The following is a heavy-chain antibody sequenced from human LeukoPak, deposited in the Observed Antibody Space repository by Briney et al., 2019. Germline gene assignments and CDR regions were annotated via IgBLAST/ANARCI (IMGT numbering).Heavy chain of an antibody. V-gene: IGHV3-30-3*01. CDR2: ISYDGSNK. J-gene: IGHJ4*02. Sequence: GGSLRLSCAASGFTFSSYAMHWVRQAPGKGLEWVAVISYDGSNKYYADSVKGRFTIPRDNSKNTLYLQMNSLRAEDTAVYYCAKDQGWPSYFDYWGQGTLVTVSS. D-gene: IGHD2-15*01. CDR3: AKDQGWPSYFDY. CDR1: GFTFSSYA.